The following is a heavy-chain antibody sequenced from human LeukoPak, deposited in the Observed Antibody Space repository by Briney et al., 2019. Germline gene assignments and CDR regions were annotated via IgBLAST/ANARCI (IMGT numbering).Heavy chain of an antibody. CDR3: ARISVVFGTFDY. CDR1: GFTFSSYD. V-gene: IGHV3-13*01. CDR2: IGTAGDT. Sequence: GGSLRLSCAASGFTFSSYDMHWVRHATGKGLEWVSAIGTAGDTYYPGSVKGRFTISRENAKNSLYLQMNSLRAGDTAVYYCARISVVFGTFDYWGQGTLVTVSS. D-gene: IGHD2-15*01. J-gene: IGHJ4*02.